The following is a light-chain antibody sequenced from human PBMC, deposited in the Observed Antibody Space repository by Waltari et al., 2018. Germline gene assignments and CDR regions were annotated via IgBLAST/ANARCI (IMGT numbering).Light chain of an antibody. CDR3: QAWDSSAFV. CDR2: RDD. Sequence: SYEVTQPPSVSVSPRQRATITCSGEKLGSKYVSWYQQKSGQSPVLVFYRDDKRPSGIPERVSGSNSGNTATLTISGTQPMDEADYYCQAWDSSAFVFGAGTKVTVL. V-gene: IGLV3-1*01. J-gene: IGLJ1*01. CDR1: KLGSKY.